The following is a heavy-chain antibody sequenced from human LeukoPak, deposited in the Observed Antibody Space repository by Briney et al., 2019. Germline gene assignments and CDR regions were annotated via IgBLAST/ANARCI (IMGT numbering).Heavy chain of an antibody. D-gene: IGHD2-15*01. CDR2: IYYSGST. V-gene: IGHV4-31*03. CDR1: GGSISSGGYY. CDR3: ARDGGSQTNYYYYGMDV. J-gene: IGHJ6*04. Sequence: SQTLSLTCTVSGGSISSGGYYWSWIRQHPGKVLEWIGYIYYSGSTYYNPSLKSRVTISVDTSKNQFSLKLSSVTAADTAVYYCARDGGSQTNYYYYGMDVWGKGTTVTVSS.